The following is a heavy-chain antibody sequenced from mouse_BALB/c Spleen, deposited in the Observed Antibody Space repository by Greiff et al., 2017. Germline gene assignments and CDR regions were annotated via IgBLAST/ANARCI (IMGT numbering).Heavy chain of an antibody. CDR1: GFSLTSYG. CDR3: ARGDSLDYYAMDY. D-gene: IGHD2-4*01. V-gene: IGHV2-9*02. CDR2: IWAGGST. J-gene: IGHJ4*01. Sequence: VQLQQSGPGLVAPSQSLSITCTVSGFSLTSYGVHWVRQPPGKGLEWLGVIWAGGSTNYNSALMSRLSISKDNSKSQVFLKMNSLQTDDTAMYYCARGDSLDYYAMDYWGQGTSVTVSS.